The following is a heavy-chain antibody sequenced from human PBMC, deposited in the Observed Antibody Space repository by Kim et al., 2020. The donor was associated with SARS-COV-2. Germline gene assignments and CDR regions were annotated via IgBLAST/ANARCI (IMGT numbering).Heavy chain of an antibody. Sequence: SETLSLTCTVSGGSINNYYWSWIRQPPGKGLEWIGYIYNSGSANYNPSLKSRLTISVDTSKNQFSLKLSSVTAADTAVYYCARRLGMGYMDVWGKGTTVT. J-gene: IGHJ6*03. D-gene: IGHD3-10*01. V-gene: IGHV4-59*08. CDR2: IYNSGSA. CDR3: ARRLGMGYMDV. CDR1: GGSINNYY.